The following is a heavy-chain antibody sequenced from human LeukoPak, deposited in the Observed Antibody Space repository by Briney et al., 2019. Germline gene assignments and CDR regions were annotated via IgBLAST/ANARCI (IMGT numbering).Heavy chain of an antibody. V-gene: IGHV3-15*01. CDR2: IKSKVDGVTS. J-gene: IGHJ4*02. Sequence: GGSLRLSCAASGFTFSNVWMSWVRQAPGKGLEWVGRIKSKVDGVTSDYASPVKGRFTMSRDDSKNMLYLQMSSLRTENTAVYYCTTDSYYDILTGNVFDYWGQGTLVTVSS. CDR3: TTDSYYDILTGNVFDY. CDR1: GFTFSNVW. D-gene: IGHD3-9*01.